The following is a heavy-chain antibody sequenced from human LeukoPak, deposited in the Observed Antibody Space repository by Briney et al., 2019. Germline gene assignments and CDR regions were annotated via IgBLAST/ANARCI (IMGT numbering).Heavy chain of an antibody. J-gene: IGHJ4*02. CDR2: FDPEDGET. V-gene: IGHV1-24*01. CDR3: ATDPGGANFDY. CDR1: GYTLTELS. D-gene: IGHD3-10*01. Sequence: ASVKVSCKVSGYTLTELSMHWMRQAPGNRLEWTGGFDPEDGETIYAQKLQGRVTMTEDTSTDTAYMELSSMRSEDTAVYYCATDPGGANFDYWGQGTLVTVSS.